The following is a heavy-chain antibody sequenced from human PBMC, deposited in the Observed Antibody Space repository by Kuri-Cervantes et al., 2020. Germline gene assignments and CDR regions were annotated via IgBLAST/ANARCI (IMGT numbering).Heavy chain of an antibody. Sequence: GGSLRLSCAAFSSYWMHWVRQAPGKGLVWVSRINSDGSSTSYADSVKGRFTISRDNAKNSLRAEDTAVYYCARDLPIAVAAHWFDPWGQGTLVTVSS. J-gene: IGHJ5*02. CDR2: INSDGSST. D-gene: IGHD6-19*01. CDR3: ARDLPIAVAAHWFDP. CDR1: SSYW. V-gene: IGHV3-74*01.